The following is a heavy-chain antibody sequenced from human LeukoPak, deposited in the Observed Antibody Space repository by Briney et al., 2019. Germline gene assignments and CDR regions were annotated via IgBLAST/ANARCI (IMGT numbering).Heavy chain of an antibody. CDR2: IYYSGST. J-gene: IGHJ5*02. CDR3: AGGPTAMVRNWFDP. Sequence: SETLSLTCTVSGGSIISSNYYWGWIRQPPGKGLEWIGNIYYSGSTYYNPSLKSRVTISVDTSKNQFSLKLNSVTAAGTAVYYCAGGPTAMVRNWFDPWGQGTLVTVSS. V-gene: IGHV4-39*01. CDR1: GGSIISSNYY. D-gene: IGHD5-18*01.